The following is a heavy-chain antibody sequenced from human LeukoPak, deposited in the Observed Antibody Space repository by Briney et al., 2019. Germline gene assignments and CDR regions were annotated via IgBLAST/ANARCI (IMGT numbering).Heavy chain of an antibody. V-gene: IGHV3-48*01. CDR1: GFTFSSYG. CDR3: ARAYDFWSGPGGY. Sequence: PGGSLRLSCAASGFTFSSYGMHWVRQAPGKGLEWVSDISSNSGIKSYADSVKGRFTISRDNAKNSLYLQMNSLRAEDTAVYYCARAYDFWSGPGGYWGQGTLVTVSS. D-gene: IGHD3-3*01. J-gene: IGHJ4*02. CDR2: ISSNSGIK.